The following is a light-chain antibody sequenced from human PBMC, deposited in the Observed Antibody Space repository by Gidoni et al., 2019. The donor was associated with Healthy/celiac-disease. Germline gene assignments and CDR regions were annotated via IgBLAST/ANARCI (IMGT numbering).Light chain of an antibody. CDR3: QQRGNWPLT. Sequence: EIVLTQSPATLSLSPGERATLSCSASQSVSSYLAWYQQKPGQAPRLLIYDASNRATGIPARFSGSGSGTDFTLTISSLEPEDFAVYYCQQRGNWPLTFGPGTKVDIK. J-gene: IGKJ3*01. CDR2: DAS. V-gene: IGKV3-11*01. CDR1: QSVSSY.